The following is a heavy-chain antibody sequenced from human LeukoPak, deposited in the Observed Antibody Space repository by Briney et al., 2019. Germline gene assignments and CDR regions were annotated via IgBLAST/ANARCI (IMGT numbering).Heavy chain of an antibody. Sequence: SVKVSCVASGGTFSSYAISWVRQAPGQGLEWRGGIIPIFGTANYAQKFQGRVTITTEESTTTDYMELSSLRSEDTAVYYCARDRRSDGDYISLDYWGQGTLVTVSS. CDR3: ARDRRSDGDYISLDY. V-gene: IGHV1-69*05. D-gene: IGHD4-17*01. CDR2: IIPIFGTA. CDR1: GGTFSSYA. J-gene: IGHJ4*02.